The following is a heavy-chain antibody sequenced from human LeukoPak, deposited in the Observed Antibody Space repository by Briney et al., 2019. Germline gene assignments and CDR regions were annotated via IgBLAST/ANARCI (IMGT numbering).Heavy chain of an antibody. V-gene: IGHV4-34*01. CDR1: GGSFSGYY. J-gene: IGHJ3*02. CDR3: ARGPGYCSGGSCYDAFDI. D-gene: IGHD2-15*01. Sequence: SETLSLTCAVYGGSFSGYYWSWIRQPPGKGLEWIGEINHSGSTNYNPSLKSRVTISVDTSKNQFSLKLSSVTAADTAVYYCARGPGYCSGGSCYDAFDIWGQGTMVTVSS. CDR2: INHSGST.